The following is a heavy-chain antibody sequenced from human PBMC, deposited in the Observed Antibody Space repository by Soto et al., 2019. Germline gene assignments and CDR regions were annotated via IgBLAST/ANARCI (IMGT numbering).Heavy chain of an antibody. D-gene: IGHD6-13*01. V-gene: IGHV4-59*01. CDR1: SDSISSYY. J-gene: IGHJ4*02. Sequence: SETLSLTGTVSSDSISSYYWSWIRQPPGKRLEWIGYISYSGSTDYNPSLKSRVTISGDTSKNQFSLKVSSVTAADTAVYYCARGTSWQLPFDYWGQGTLVTVS. CDR2: ISYSGST. CDR3: ARGTSWQLPFDY.